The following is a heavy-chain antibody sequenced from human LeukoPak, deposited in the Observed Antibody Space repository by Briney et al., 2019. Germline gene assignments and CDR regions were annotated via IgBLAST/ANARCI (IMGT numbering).Heavy chain of an antibody. Sequence: PGGSLRLSCAASGFTFSSYAMHWIRQAPGKGLEWVAVISYDGSNKCYADSVKGRFTISRDNSKNTLYLQMNSLRAEDTAVYYCARALGYYGLEKGLDYWGQGTLVTVSS. V-gene: IGHV3-30-3*01. J-gene: IGHJ4*02. D-gene: IGHD3-10*01. CDR2: ISYDGSNK. CDR3: ARALGYYGLEKGLDY. CDR1: GFTFSSYA.